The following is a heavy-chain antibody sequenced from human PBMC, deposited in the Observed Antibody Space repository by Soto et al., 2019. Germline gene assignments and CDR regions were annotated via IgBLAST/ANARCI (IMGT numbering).Heavy chain of an antibody. CDR3: ARDRGNFGVVLADFYQYGMDV. V-gene: IGHV4-61*03. J-gene: IGHJ6*02. D-gene: IGHD3-3*01. CDR1: GDSVTSGSIY. Sequence: QVQLQESGPGLVKPSETLSLTCTVSGDSVTSGSIYWSWIRQPPGKGLEWIGYVHYTGGTNYNPSLKSRVAISVDPSKNHFSLTLSSVTAADTAVYYCARDRGNFGVVLADFYQYGMDVWGQGTTVTVSS. CDR2: VHYTGGT.